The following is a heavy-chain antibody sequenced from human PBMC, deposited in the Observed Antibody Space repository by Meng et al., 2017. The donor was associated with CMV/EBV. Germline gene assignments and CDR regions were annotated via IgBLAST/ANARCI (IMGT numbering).Heavy chain of an antibody. CDR2: IYYSGST. D-gene: IGHD5-18*01. J-gene: IGHJ6*02. Sequence: SETLSLTCTVSGGSISSYYWSWIRQPPGKGLEWIGYIYYSGSTNYNPSLKGRVTISVDTSKNQFSLKLSSVTAADTAVYYCARGVSYGSFYYYGMDVWGQGTTVTVSS. V-gene: IGHV4-59*01. CDR1: GGSISSYY. CDR3: ARGVSYGSFYYYGMDV.